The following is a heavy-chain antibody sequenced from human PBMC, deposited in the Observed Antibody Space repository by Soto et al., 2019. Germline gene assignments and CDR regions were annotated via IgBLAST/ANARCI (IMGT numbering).Heavy chain of an antibody. CDR1: GGTFSSYA. CDR2: IIPIFGTA. Sequence: SVKVSCKASGGTFSSYAISWVRQAPGQGLEWMGGIIPIFGTANYAQKFQGRVTITADESTSTAYMELSSLRSEDTAVYYCARVYIVLVPAAMPGWFDPWGQGTLVTVSS. D-gene: IGHD2-2*01. CDR3: ARVYIVLVPAAMPGWFDP. J-gene: IGHJ5*02. V-gene: IGHV1-69*13.